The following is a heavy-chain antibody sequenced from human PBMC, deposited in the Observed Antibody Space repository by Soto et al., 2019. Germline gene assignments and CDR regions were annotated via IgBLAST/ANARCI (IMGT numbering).Heavy chain of an antibody. CDR2: INAGNGNT. Sequence: QVQLVQSGAEVKKPGASVKVSCKASGYTFTSYAMHWVRQAPGQRLEWMGWINAGNGNTKYSQKVQGRVTITRDTSASTAYMELSSLRSEDTAVYYCARDRSYNWNTGGAFDIWGQGTMVTVSS. V-gene: IGHV1-3*01. J-gene: IGHJ3*02. D-gene: IGHD1-20*01. CDR1: GYTFTSYA. CDR3: ARDRSYNWNTGGAFDI.